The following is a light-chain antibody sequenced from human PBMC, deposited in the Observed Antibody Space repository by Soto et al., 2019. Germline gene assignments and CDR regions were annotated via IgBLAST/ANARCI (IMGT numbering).Light chain of an antibody. CDR3: QQRTNGPRLT. J-gene: IGKJ4*01. CDR1: QSVNNN. V-gene: IGKV3-11*01. Sequence: EILLTQSPATLSLSPGERATLSCRASQSVNNNFAWYQQKPGQAPRLLIYDISSRATGIPARFSGSGSGTDFPLTIRSLEPEDVAIYYCQQRTNGPRLTFGGGTKVEIK. CDR2: DIS.